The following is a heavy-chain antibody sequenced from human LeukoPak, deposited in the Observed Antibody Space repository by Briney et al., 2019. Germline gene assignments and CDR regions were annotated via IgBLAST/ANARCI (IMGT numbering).Heavy chain of an antibody. CDR2: IYYSGST. J-gene: IGHJ4*02. Sequence: SETLSLTCTVSGGSISSSIYYWGWIRQPPGKGLEWIGSIYYSGSTYYNPSLKSRVTISVDTSKNQFSPKLSSVTAADTAVYYCARGGDSSSWYDYWGQGTLVTVSS. CDR1: GGSISSSIYY. D-gene: IGHD6-13*01. CDR3: ARGGDSSSWYDY. V-gene: IGHV4-39*07.